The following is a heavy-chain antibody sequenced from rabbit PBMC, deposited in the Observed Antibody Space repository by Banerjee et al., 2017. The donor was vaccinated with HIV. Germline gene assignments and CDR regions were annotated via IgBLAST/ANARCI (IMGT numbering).Heavy chain of an antibody. V-gene: IGHV1S45*01. CDR1: GFSFSSSYW. CDR3: ARHASGSGYYYYFNL. D-gene: IGHD1-1*01. Sequence: QEQLVESGGGLVKPEGSLTLTCTASGFSFSSSYWICWVRQAPGKGLEWIACIYADGSGYTYYASWAKGRFTISLDNAQNTVFLQMTSLTAADTATYFCARHASGSGYYYYFNLWGPGTLVTVS. CDR2: IYADGSGYT. J-gene: IGHJ4*01.